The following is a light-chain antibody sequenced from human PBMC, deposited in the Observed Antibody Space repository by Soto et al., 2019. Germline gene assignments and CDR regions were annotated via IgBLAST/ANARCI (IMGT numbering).Light chain of an antibody. CDR2: ASS. J-gene: IGKJ4*01. Sequence: DIQMTQSPSSLSASVGDRVTITCRASQSISDYLNWYQQKPGKAPNLLIYASSILQSGVPSRFSVGGSGTDFTLTMTSVQPEDFATSYCQQSRGTSLTFGGGTKVEVK. CDR3: QQSRGTSLT. CDR1: QSISDY. V-gene: IGKV1-39*01.